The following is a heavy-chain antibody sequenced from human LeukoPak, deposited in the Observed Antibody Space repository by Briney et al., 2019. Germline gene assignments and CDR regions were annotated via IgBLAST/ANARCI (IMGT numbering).Heavy chain of an antibody. D-gene: IGHD4-23*01. Sequence: PSETLSLTCAVYGGSFSGYYWSWIRQPPGKGLEWIGEINHSGSTNYNPSLKSRVTISVDTSKNQFSLKLSSVTAADTAVYYCAREGTAHGGKAPFREGMDVWGQGTTVTVSS. V-gene: IGHV4-34*01. CDR3: AREGTAHGGKAPFREGMDV. J-gene: IGHJ6*02. CDR2: INHSGST. CDR1: GGSFSGYY.